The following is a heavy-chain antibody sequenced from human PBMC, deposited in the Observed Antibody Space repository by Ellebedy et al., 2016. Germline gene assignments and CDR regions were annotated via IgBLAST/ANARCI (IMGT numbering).Heavy chain of an antibody. CDR3: ARPSNSGAHLN. J-gene: IGHJ4*02. D-gene: IGHD2-15*01. Sequence: SETLSLTCAVYGGSFSGYYWSWIRQPPGKGLEWIGEINHSGSTNYNPSLKSRVTISVDTSKNQFSLKLTSVTAADTAIYYCARPSNSGAHLNWGQGTLVTVSS. CDR1: GGSFSGYY. CDR2: INHSGST. V-gene: IGHV4-34*01.